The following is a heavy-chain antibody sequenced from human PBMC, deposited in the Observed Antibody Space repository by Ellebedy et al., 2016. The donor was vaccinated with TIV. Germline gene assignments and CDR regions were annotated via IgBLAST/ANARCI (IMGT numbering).Heavy chain of an antibody. V-gene: IGHV1-2*02. CDR2: INPNSGGT. J-gene: IGHJ6*02. Sequence: ASVKVSCKASGHPFRGYYINWVRQAPGQGLEWMGWINPNSGGTNHAQKFQGRLTLTTETSINTAYMELNRLTSDDTAMYYCARDEVVGASRGYQFYGMDVWGQGTTVTVSS. CDR3: ARDEVVGASRGYQFYGMDV. CDR1: GHPFRGYY. D-gene: IGHD6-25*01.